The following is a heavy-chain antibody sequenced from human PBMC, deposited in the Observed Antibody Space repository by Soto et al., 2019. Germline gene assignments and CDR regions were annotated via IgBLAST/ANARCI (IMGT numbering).Heavy chain of an antibody. CDR1: GFIFRSYA. CDR3: ARAGHDYGDPQLDAFDI. D-gene: IGHD4-17*01. V-gene: IGHV3-48*03. CDR2: ISSSGSTI. Sequence: GSLRLSCVASGFIFRSYALHWIRQAPGKGLEWVSYISSSGSTIYYADSVKGRFTISRDNAKNSLYLQMNSLRAEDTAVYYCARAGHDYGDPQLDAFDIWGQGTMVTVSS. J-gene: IGHJ3*02.